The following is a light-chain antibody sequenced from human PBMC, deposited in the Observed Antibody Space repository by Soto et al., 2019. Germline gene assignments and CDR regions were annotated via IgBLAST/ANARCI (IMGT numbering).Light chain of an antibody. Sequence: QSVLTQPPSVSEAPGQRVTISCTGTSSDIGAGYDVHWYQQLPGAAPKLLIYSNAIRPSGVPDRFSGSKSGTSASLAITGLRAEDEAEYYCQSYDSILSSYVFGTGTKVTVL. J-gene: IGLJ1*01. CDR1: SSDIGAGYD. CDR3: QSYDSILSSYV. CDR2: SNA. V-gene: IGLV1-40*01.